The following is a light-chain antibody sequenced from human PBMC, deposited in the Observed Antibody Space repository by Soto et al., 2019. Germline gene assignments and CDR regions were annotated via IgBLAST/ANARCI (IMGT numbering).Light chain of an antibody. J-gene: IGLJ1*01. Sequence: QSVLTQPPSASGTPGQRVTISCSGSRSNIGSNPVNWYQQLPGTAPKLLIDSNNQRPSGVPDRLSGSRSGTSASLAISGLQSEDEADYYCAAWDDSLYGRVFGTGTKVTVL. CDR2: SNN. CDR1: RSNIGSNP. V-gene: IGLV1-44*01. CDR3: AAWDDSLYGRV.